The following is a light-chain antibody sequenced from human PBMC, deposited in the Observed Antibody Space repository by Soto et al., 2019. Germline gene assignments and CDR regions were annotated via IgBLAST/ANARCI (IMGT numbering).Light chain of an antibody. V-gene: IGLV2-14*01. CDR3: SSYTSSSTLV. CDR2: DVS. CDR1: SSDVGGYNY. J-gene: IGLJ2*01. Sequence: QSVPIQPASVSGSPGQSITISCTGTSSDVGGYNYVSWYQQHPGKAPKLMIYDVSNRPSGVSNRFSGSKSGNTASLTISGLQAEDEADYYCSSYTSSSTLVFGGGTKLTVL.